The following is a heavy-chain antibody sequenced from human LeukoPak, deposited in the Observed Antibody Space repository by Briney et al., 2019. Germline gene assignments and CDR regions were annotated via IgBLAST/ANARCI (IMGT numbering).Heavy chain of an antibody. V-gene: IGHV3-66*01. CDR2: IYSGGST. Sequence: EGSLRLSCAASGYTVSSNYMSWVRQAPGKGLEWVSVIYSGGSTYYADSVKGRFTISRDNSKNTLYLQMNSLRAEDTAVYYCAREDGGYSEAYFDYWGQGTLVTVSS. CDR3: AREDGGYSEAYFDY. J-gene: IGHJ4*02. D-gene: IGHD5-12*01. CDR1: GYTVSSNY.